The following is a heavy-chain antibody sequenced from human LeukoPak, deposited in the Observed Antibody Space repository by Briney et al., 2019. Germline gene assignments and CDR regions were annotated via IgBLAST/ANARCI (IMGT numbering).Heavy chain of an antibody. CDR3: ARGEYYYDTSGPYY. CDR1: GFTFTTYA. D-gene: IGHD3-22*01. V-gene: IGHV3-23*01. J-gene: IGHJ4*02. Sequence: GGSLRLSCAASGFTFTTYAMSWVRQAPGKGLEWVSSVSKSDGTTYYADSVKGRFTISRDNSKNTLSLQMSRLRVEDTAVYYCARGEYYYDTSGPYYWGQGTLVTVSS. CDR2: VSKSDGTT.